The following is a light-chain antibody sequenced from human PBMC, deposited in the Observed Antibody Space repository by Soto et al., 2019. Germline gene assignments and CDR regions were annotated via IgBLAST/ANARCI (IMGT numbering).Light chain of an antibody. Sequence: EIVMTQSPAPLSVSPGERATLSCRASQSVSSNLAWYQQKPGQAPRLLIYGASTRATGIPARFSGSGSGTKFTHTINSLQSEGFAGYDCEKYNTWSAWTFGQGMKVVIK. CDR3: EKYNTWSAWT. J-gene: IGKJ1*01. V-gene: IGKV3-15*01. CDR1: QSVSSN. CDR2: GAS.